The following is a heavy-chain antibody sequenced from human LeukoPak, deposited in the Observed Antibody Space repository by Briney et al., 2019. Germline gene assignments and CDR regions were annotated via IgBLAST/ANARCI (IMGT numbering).Heavy chain of an antibody. D-gene: IGHD6-6*01. Sequence: PSETLSLTCAVYGGSFSGYYWSWIRQPPGKGVEGIGEINHSGSPNYNPSLKSRVTISVDTSKNQFSLKLSSVTAADTAVYYCARSARPSHYYYMDVWGKGTTVTVSS. CDR3: ARSARPSHYYYMDV. J-gene: IGHJ6*03. CDR2: INHSGSP. V-gene: IGHV4-34*01. CDR1: GGSFSGYY.